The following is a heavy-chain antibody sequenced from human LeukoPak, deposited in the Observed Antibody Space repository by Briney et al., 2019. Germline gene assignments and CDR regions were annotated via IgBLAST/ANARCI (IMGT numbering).Heavy chain of an antibody. CDR3: AREESGGYFDC. CDR2: INPSGSST. CDR1: GFTFTNYY. J-gene: IGHJ4*02. V-gene: IGHV1-46*01. D-gene: IGHD2-8*02. Sequence: GASVKVSCKASGFTFTNYYMHWVRQAPGQGLEWMGLINPSGSSTNYAQKFRGRVTMTRDTSTTTVYMELSSLRSEDTAVYYCAREESGGYFDCGGQGTLVTVSS.